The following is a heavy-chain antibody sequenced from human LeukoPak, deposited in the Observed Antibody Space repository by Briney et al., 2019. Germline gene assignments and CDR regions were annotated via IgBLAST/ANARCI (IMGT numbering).Heavy chain of an antibody. CDR2: IRYDGSDK. CDR3: ARVEDGDLLYFDY. J-gene: IGHJ4*02. D-gene: IGHD4-17*01. CDR1: GFTFSSYG. V-gene: IGHV3-30*02. Sequence: GGSLRLSCAPSGFTFSSYGMHWVRQAPGKGLEWVAFIRYDGSDKHYADSVQGRFTISRDNAKNSLYLQMNSLRAEDTAVYYCARVEDGDLLYFDYWGQGTLVTVSS.